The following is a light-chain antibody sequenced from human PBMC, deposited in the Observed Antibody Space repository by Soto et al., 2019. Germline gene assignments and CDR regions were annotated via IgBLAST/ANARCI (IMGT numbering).Light chain of an antibody. CDR3: HQYSNWPPWT. J-gene: IGKJ1*01. Sequence: EIVMTQSPATLSVSPGERATLSCRASQSLNDNLAWYQQKPGQAPRLLIYRASTRATGVPARFSTSGSGTEYPLTISSLQSEASAVYYCHQYSNWPPWTFGPGTQVEIK. CDR1: QSLNDN. CDR2: RAS. V-gene: IGKV3-15*01.